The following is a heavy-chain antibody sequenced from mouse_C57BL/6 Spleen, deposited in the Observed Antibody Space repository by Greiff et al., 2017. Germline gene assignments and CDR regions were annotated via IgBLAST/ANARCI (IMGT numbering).Heavy chain of an antibody. J-gene: IGHJ4*01. V-gene: IGHV1-82*01. CDR3: ARAGAITTVVAMDYAMDY. CDR2: IYPGDGDT. CDR1: GYAFSSSW. D-gene: IGHD1-1*01. Sequence: VKLMESGPELVKPGASVKISCKASGYAFSSSWMNWVKQRPGKGLEWIGRIYPGDGDTNYNGKFKGKATLTADKSSSTAYMQLSSLTSEDSAFYFCARAGAITTVVAMDYAMDYWGQGTSVTVSS.